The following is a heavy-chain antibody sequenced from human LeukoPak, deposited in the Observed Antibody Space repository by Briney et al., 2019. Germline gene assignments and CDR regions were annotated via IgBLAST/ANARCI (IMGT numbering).Heavy chain of an antibody. CDR3: ARRYSSSWYFDY. CDR1: GGSSSGYY. Sequence: SETLSLTCVLYGGSSSGYYWSWIRQPPGKGLEWIGEINHSGSTNYNPSLKSRVTMSADTSKNQFSLKLSSVTAADTAVYYCARRYSSSWYFDYWGQGTLVTVSS. V-gene: IGHV4-34*01. D-gene: IGHD6-13*01. CDR2: INHSGST. J-gene: IGHJ4*02.